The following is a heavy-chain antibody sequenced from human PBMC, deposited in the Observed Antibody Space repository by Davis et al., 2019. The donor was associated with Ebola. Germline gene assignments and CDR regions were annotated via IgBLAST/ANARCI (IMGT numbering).Heavy chain of an antibody. D-gene: IGHD5-24*01. CDR3: ARVRDGYNYDAFDI. Sequence: GESLKISCTASGFLFSDYYMSWIRQAPGKGPEWLSFISSTSAYRDSAEFVKGRFTISRDNAKNSLYLQMNSLRVEDTAVYYCARVRDGYNYDAFDIWGQGTMVTVSS. V-gene: IGHV3-11*06. CDR1: GFLFSDYY. J-gene: IGHJ3*02. CDR2: ISSTSAYR.